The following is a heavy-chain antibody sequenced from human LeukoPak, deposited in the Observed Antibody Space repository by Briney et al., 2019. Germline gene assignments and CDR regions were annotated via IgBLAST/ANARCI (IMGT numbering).Heavy chain of an antibody. CDR2: INWNGGST. Sequence: GGSLRLSCAASGFTFDDYGMNWVRQAPGKGLEWVSGINWNGGSTGYADSVKGRFTISRDNAKNSLYLQMNSLRAEDTALYHCARVSTFGGVIVKSFDYWGQGTLVTVSS. J-gene: IGHJ4*02. CDR3: ARVSTFGGVIVKSFDY. CDR1: GFTFDDYG. V-gene: IGHV3-20*01. D-gene: IGHD3-16*02.